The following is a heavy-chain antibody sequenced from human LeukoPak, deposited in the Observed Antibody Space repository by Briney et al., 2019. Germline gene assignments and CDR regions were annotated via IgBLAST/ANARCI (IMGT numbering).Heavy chain of an antibody. V-gene: IGHV1-24*01. J-gene: IGHJ4*02. CDR3: VTGFTTMAVDYFDY. D-gene: IGHD4/OR15-4a*01. CDR2: SDPEDAER. CDR1: GKTLSHLS. Sequence: APLKVSCKVSGKTLSHLSIHWVRQPPGKGLEWLVGSDPEDAERLYAQMFQGRVTMTEDTSIDTAYMELSSLRSEDTTVYYCVTGFTTMAVDYFDYWGQGTLVTVSP.